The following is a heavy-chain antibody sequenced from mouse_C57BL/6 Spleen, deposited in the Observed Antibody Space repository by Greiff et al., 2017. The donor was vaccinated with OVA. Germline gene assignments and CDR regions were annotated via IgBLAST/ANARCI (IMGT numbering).Heavy chain of an antibody. D-gene: IGHD1-1*01. Sequence: QVQLKESGAELVRPGASVTLSCKASGYTFTDYEMHWVKQTPVHGLEWIGAIDPETGGTAYNQKFKGKAILTADKSSSTAYMELRSLTSEDSAVYYCTRLRFYYYGSAPLDYWGQGTTLTVSS. V-gene: IGHV1-15*01. J-gene: IGHJ2*01. CDR1: GYTFTDYE. CDR2: IDPETGGT. CDR3: TRLRFYYYGSAPLDY.